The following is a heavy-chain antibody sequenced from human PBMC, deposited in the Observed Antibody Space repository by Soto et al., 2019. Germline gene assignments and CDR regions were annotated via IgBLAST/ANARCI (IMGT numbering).Heavy chain of an antibody. Sequence: QVQLVESGGGLVKPGGSLRLSCAASGFTFSDYYMSWIRQAPGKGLEWVSYISSSGSTIYYADSVKGRFTISRDNAKNSLYLQMNSLRAEDTAVYYCARAPHYGSGSYYTYYSHMDVWGKGTTVTVSS. CDR3: ARAPHYGSGSYYTYYSHMDV. J-gene: IGHJ6*03. D-gene: IGHD3-10*01. CDR1: GFTFSDYY. CDR2: ISSSGSTI. V-gene: IGHV3-11*01.